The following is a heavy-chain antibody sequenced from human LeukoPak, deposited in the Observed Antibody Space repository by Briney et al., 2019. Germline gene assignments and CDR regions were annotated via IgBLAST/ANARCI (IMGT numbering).Heavy chain of an antibody. D-gene: IGHD1-26*01. CDR2: IKKDGSET. J-gene: IGHJ4*02. CDR1: GFTFSTYW. V-gene: IGHV3-7*01. CDR3: ARADGASGGYFQYFDY. Sequence: GGSLRLSCAASGFTFSTYWMTWVRQAPGKGLEWVANIKKDGSETYYVVSVRGRFTISRDNAKNSLYLQMNSLRAEDTALYYCARADGASGGYFQYFDYWGQGTLVTVSS.